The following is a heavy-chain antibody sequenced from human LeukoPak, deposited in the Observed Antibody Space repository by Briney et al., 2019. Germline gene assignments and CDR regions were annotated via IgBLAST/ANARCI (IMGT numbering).Heavy chain of an antibody. CDR1: GFTYSHYG. V-gene: IGHV3-23*01. Sequence: GGSLRLSCVASGFTYSHYGMNWVRQAPGKGLEWVSGITSDSRGIYYADSVKGRFTIYRDNSKNTLYLQMNSLRAEDTAVYYCAKGGVAVAGTLDYWGQGTLVTVSS. CDR2: ITSDSRGI. J-gene: IGHJ4*02. D-gene: IGHD6-19*01. CDR3: AKGGVAVAGTLDY.